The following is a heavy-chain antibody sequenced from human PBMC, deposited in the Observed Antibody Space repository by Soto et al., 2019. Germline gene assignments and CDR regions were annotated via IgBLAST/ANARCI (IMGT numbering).Heavy chain of an antibody. Sequence: GGSLRLSCAASGFTFSSYAMSWVRQAPGKGLEWVSAISGSGGSTYYADSVKGRFTISRDNSKNTLYLQMNSLRAEDTAVYYCAKNNYYDILTGYQDAFDIWGQGTMVTVSS. D-gene: IGHD3-9*01. CDR3: AKNNYYDILTGYQDAFDI. CDR2: ISGSGGST. CDR1: GFTFSSYA. J-gene: IGHJ3*02. V-gene: IGHV3-23*01.